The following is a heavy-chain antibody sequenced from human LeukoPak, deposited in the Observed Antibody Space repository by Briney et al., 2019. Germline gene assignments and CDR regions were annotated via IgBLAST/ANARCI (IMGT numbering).Heavy chain of an antibody. Sequence: GGSLRLSCVPSGFTFTTYWMTWVRQAPGRGREWVATIKPDGSEQYYVDSVRGRFTISRDNAARSLYLQMNNLRDEDTALYYCAADRNWNFDFWGQGTLVTVSS. V-gene: IGHV3-7*01. CDR1: GFTFTTYW. CDR2: IKPDGSEQ. J-gene: IGHJ4*02. CDR3: AADRNWNFDF. D-gene: IGHD1-1*01.